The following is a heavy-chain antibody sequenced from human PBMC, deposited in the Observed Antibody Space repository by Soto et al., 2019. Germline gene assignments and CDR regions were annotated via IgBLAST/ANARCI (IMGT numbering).Heavy chain of an antibody. D-gene: IGHD2-8*02. V-gene: IGHV4-30-2*01. J-gene: IGHJ4*02. Sequence: TLSLPCAVSGGSISSGGYSWSSIRQPPGKGLEWIGYIYHSGSTNYNPSLKSRVTISVDTSKNQFSLKLTHVTAADTAVYYCARDKITGLFDYWGQGTLVTVSS. CDR2: IYHSGST. CDR1: GGSISSGGYS. CDR3: ARDKITGLFDY.